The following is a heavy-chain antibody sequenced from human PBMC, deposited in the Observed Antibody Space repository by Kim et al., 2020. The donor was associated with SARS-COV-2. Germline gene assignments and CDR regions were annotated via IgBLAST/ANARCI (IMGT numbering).Heavy chain of an antibody. V-gene: IGHV3-23*01. CDR3: VRSHGDF. CDR1: GFTFSTYT. Sequence: GGSLRLSCAASGFTFSTYTMSWVRQAPGKGLEWVSLSRGSGGGTSYPDSVRGRFTISRDNSKNTLYLQMNSLRAEDTAVYYCVRSHGDFWGPGTLVAVSP. CDR2: SRGSGGGT. J-gene: IGHJ4*02.